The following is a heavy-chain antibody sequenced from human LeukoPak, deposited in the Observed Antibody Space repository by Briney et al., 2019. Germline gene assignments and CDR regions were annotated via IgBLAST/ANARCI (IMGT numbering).Heavy chain of an antibody. CDR1: GYTLTELS. CDR2: FDPEDGET. CDR3: ATWVAVAGERAFDI. J-gene: IGHJ3*02. D-gene: IGHD6-19*01. Sequence: ASVKVSCKVSGYTLTELSMHWVRQAPGKGLEWMGGFDPEDGETIYAQKFQGRVTMTEDTSTDTAYMELNSLRSEDTAVYYCATWVAVAGERAFDIWGQGTMVTVSS. V-gene: IGHV1-24*01.